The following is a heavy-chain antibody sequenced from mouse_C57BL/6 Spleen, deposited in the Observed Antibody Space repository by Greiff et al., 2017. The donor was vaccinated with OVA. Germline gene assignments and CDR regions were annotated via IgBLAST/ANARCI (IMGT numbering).Heavy chain of an antibody. CDR1: GFTFSDYG. CDR3: ARNPPGSSYVNYAMDY. J-gene: IGHJ4*01. CDR2: ISSGSSTI. D-gene: IGHD1-1*01. V-gene: IGHV5-17*01. Sequence: EVQRVESGGGLVKPGGSLKLSCAASGFTFSDYGMHWVRQAPEKGLEWVAYISSGSSTIYYADTVKGRFTISRDNAKNTLFLQMTRLRSEDTAMYYCARNPPGSSYVNYAMDYWGQGTSVTVSS.